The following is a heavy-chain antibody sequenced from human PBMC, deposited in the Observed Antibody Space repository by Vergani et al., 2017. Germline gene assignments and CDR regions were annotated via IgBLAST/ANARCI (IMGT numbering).Heavy chain of an antibody. D-gene: IGHD4-23*01. CDR2: ISSNGGST. J-gene: IGHJ5*02. Sequence: EVQLVESGGGLVQPGGSLRLSCSASGFTFSSYTMHWVRQAPGKGLEYVSAISSNGGSTYYADSVKGRFTISRDNSKNTLYLQMSSLRAEDTAVYYCVKDQAQLLTPNWFDPWGQGTLVTVSS. CDR3: VKDQAQLLTPNWFDP. V-gene: IGHV3-64D*06. CDR1: GFTFSSYT.